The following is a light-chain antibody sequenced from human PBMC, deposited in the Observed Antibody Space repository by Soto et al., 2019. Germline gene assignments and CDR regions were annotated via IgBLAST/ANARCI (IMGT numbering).Light chain of an antibody. Sequence: ETLMTQSPDTLSVSLGERATLSCRASESVSRNLAWYQQKPGQAPRLLIYDASTRATGIPDRFSGGGSGTEFTLTISSLQSEDFAVYYCQQYNNWPRTFGQGTKVDI. V-gene: IGKV3-15*01. J-gene: IGKJ1*01. CDR2: DAS. CDR3: QQYNNWPRT. CDR1: ESVSRN.